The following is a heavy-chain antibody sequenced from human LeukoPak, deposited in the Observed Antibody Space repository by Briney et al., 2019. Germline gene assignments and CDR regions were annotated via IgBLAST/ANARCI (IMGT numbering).Heavy chain of an antibody. Sequence: SETLSLTCTVSGGSVTSSYYWSWIRQPPGKGLEWIGYVSINGTKYNPSLKSRVTISVDTSKNHFSLKLSSVTAADTAVYYCARARGYYYDFDYWGQGALLTVSS. CDR2: VSINGT. V-gene: IGHV4-61*03. D-gene: IGHD3-22*01. CDR3: ARARGYYYDFDY. CDR1: GGSVTSSYY. J-gene: IGHJ4*02.